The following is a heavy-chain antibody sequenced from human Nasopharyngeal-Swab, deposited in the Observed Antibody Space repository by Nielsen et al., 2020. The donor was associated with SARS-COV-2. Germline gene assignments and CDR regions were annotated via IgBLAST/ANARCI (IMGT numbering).Heavy chain of an antibody. CDR1: GDSVSNDRVG. CDR2: TYYRSEWYS. Sequence: SETLSLTCAISGDSVSNDRVGWNWIRQSPSRGLEWLGRTYYRSEWYSDYAVSVKRRITIKSDPSTNQFPLQLNSVTPEDTAVYYCARDEGAHNSWGQGTLVTVSS. V-gene: IGHV6-1*01. D-gene: IGHD3-16*01. CDR3: ARDEGAHNS. J-gene: IGHJ4*02.